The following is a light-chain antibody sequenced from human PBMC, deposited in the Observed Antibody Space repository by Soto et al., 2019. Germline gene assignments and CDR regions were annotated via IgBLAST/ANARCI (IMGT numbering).Light chain of an antibody. Sequence: QSVVTQPASVSGSPGQSITISCTGTSSDVGGYDYVSWYQQYPGKAPRLIIYEVNNRPSGVSDRFSGSKSGNTASLTISGLRAEDGGDYFCSSFTGTSALILFGGGTKLTVL. CDR3: SSFTGTSALIL. J-gene: IGLJ2*01. CDR1: SSDVGGYDY. CDR2: EVN. V-gene: IGLV2-14*01.